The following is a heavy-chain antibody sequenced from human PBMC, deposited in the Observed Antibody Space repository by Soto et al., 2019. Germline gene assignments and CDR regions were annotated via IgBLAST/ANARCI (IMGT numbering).Heavy chain of an antibody. V-gene: IGHV3-23*01. CDR1: GFTFSSYA. CDR2: ISGSGVST. Sequence: PGGSLRLSCAASGFTFSSYAMSWVRQAPGKGLEWVSAISGSGVSTYYADSVKGRFTISRDNSKNTLYLQMNSLRAEDTAVYYCAKDRYGDYGAGDDAFEIWGQGTMVTVS. CDR3: AKDRYGDYGAGDDAFEI. J-gene: IGHJ3*02. D-gene: IGHD4-17*01.